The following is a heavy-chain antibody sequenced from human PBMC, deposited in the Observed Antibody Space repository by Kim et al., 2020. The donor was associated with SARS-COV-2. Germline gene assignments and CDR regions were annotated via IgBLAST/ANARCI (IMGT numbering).Heavy chain of an antibody. V-gene: IGHV3-23*01. J-gene: IGHJ6*02. CDR3: AKKVFMDDYNYFYYYAMDV. CDR2: MSGGGVNK. CDR1: GFSFDIYA. Sequence: GGSLRLSCVASGFSFDIYAMSWVRQAPGKGLEWVSVMSGGGVNKFYADSVRGRFTISRDNSKNTLYLQMNRLRDEDTALYYCAKKVFMDDYNYFYYYAMDVWGQGTTVTVSS. D-gene: IGHD4-4*01.